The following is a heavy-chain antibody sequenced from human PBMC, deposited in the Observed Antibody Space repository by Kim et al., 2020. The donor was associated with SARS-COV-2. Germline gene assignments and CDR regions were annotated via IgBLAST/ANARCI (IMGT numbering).Heavy chain of an antibody. J-gene: IGHJ4*02. D-gene: IGHD3-22*01. CDR3: ARDRHDSSGYRDYYFDY. V-gene: IGHV4-30-4*01. CDR2: IYYSGST. Sequence: SETLSLTCTVSGGSISSGDYYWSWIRQPPGKGLEWIGYIYYSGSTYYNPSLKSRVTISVDTSKNQFSLKLSSVTAADTAVYYCARDRHDSSGYRDYYFDYWGQGTLVTVSS. CDR1: GGSISSGDYY.